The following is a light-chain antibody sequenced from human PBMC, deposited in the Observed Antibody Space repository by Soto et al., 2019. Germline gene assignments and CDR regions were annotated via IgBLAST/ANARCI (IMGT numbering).Light chain of an antibody. CDR2: GAS. J-gene: IGKJ1*01. Sequence: EVVMTQSPATLSVSPGERASLSCRANQSVSNNLAWYQQKPGQAPRLLIYGASTRATGIPARFSGSGSGTEFTLTISGLQSEDSGVYYCQQYGSSPWRFGQGTKVDIK. V-gene: IGKV3-15*01. CDR3: QQYGSSPWR. CDR1: QSVSNN.